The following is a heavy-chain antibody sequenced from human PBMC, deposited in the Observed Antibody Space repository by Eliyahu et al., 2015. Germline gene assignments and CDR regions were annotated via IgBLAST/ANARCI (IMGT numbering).Heavy chain of an antibody. V-gene: IGHV3-15*01. CDR3: TTGREGFLEWLSVDY. CDR1: GXXFSNXX. Sequence: EVQLVXSGGGLVKPGGSLRLXCAXSGXXFSNXXMSWVRQAPGKGLEWVGRIKSKTDGGTTDYAAPVKGRFTISRDDSKNTLYLQMNSLKTEDTAVYYCTTGREGFLEWLSVDYWGQGTLVTVSS. J-gene: IGHJ4*02. CDR2: IKSKTDGGTT. D-gene: IGHD3-3*01.